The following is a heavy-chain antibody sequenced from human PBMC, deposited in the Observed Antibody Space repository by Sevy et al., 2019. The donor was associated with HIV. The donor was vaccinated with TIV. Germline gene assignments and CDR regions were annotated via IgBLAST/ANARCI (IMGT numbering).Heavy chain of an antibody. CDR2: IGIYNGNS. D-gene: IGHD3-10*01. CDR3: ARVPNYDYGSATYFDY. J-gene: IGHJ4*02. V-gene: IGHV1-18*01. Sequence: ASVKVSCKTSGFDFSSYGITWVRQAPGQGLEWMGWIGIYNGNSNSAQKLQGRVSMTTDTSTNTVYMELSNLRSDDTAVYYCARVPNYDYGSATYFDYWGQGTLVTVSS. CDR1: GFDFSSYG.